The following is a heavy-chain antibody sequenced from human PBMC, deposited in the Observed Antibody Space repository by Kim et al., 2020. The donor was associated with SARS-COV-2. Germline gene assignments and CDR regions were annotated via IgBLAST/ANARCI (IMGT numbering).Heavy chain of an antibody. CDR3: ARDNLDDGGNSWFDP. V-gene: IGHV3-33*08. CDR2: IWYDGSNK. J-gene: IGHJ5*02. D-gene: IGHD4-17*01. CDR1: GFTFSSYG. Sequence: GGSLRLSCAASGFTFSSYGMHWVRQAPGKGLEWVAVIWYDGSNKYYADSVKGRFTISRDNSKNTLYLQMNSLRAEDTAVYYCARDNLDDGGNSWFDPWGQGTLVTVSS.